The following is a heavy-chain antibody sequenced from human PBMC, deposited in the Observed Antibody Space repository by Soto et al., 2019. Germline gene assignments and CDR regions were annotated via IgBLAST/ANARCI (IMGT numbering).Heavy chain of an antibody. J-gene: IGHJ6*04. V-gene: IGHV1-69*01. D-gene: IGHD5-18*01. Sequence: PGESLKISCKGSGYSFTSYWIGWVRQMPGKGLEWMGGIIPIFGTANYAQKFQGRVTITADESTSTAYMELSSLRSEDTAVCYCARGAYSYGSLIYYGMEVWGKGTTVTVSP. CDR2: IIPIFGTA. CDR3: ARGAYSYGSLIYYGMEV. CDR1: GYSFTSYW.